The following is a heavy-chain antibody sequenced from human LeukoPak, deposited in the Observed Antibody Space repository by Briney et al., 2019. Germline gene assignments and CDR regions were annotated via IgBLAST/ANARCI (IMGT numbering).Heavy chain of an antibody. CDR3: ARHVGFGPLRFLERLLYGGWFDP. J-gene: IGHJ5*02. Sequence: SETLSLTCTVSGGSISSSSYYWGWIRQPPGKGLEWIGSIYYSGSTYYNPSLKSRVTISVDTSKNQFSLKLSSVTAADTAVYYCARHVGFGPLRFLERLLYGGWFDPWGQGTLVTVSS. CDR1: GGSISSSSYY. D-gene: IGHD3-3*01. V-gene: IGHV4-39*01. CDR2: IYYSGST.